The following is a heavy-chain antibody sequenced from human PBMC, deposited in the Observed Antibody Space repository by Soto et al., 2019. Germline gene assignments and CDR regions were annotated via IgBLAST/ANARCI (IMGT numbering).Heavy chain of an antibody. CDR2: IWYDGSNK. Sequence: GGSLRLSCAASGFTFSSYGMHWVRQAPGKGLEWVAVIWYDGSNKYYADSVKGRFTISRDNSKNTLYLQMNSLRAEDTAVYYCARVRRYSSGWYYFDYWGQGTLVTVSS. J-gene: IGHJ4*02. V-gene: IGHV3-33*01. CDR1: GFTFSSYG. CDR3: ARVRRYSSGWYYFDY. D-gene: IGHD6-19*01.